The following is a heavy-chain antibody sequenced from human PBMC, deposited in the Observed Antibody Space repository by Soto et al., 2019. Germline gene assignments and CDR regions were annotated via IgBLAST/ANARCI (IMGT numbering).Heavy chain of an antibody. V-gene: IGHV3-9*01. CDR1: GFTFDDYG. CDR2: ITWNSATI. CDR3: AKDRRARDSIDV. J-gene: IGHJ6*02. Sequence: GGSLRLSCAASGFTFDDYGMHWVRQGPGKGLEWVSGITWNSATIGYAASVKGRFTISRDNAKNSLYLQMSSLTTEDTAVYYCAKDRRARDSIDVWGQGTTVTVSS.